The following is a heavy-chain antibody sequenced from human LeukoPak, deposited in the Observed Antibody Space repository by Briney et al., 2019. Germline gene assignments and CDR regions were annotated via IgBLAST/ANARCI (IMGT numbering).Heavy chain of an antibody. D-gene: IGHD3-3*01. Sequence: SMKVSCKASGGTFSSYAISWVRQAPGQGLEWMGGIIPIFGTANYAQKFQGRVTITADESTSTAYMELSSLRSEDTAVYYCARGEQFLEWLFGYWGQGTLVTVSS. CDR1: GGTFSSYA. J-gene: IGHJ4*02. CDR2: IIPIFGTA. CDR3: ARGEQFLEWLFGY. V-gene: IGHV1-69*01.